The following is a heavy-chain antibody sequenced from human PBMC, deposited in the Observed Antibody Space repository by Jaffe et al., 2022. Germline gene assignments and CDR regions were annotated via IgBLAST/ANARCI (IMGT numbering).Heavy chain of an antibody. D-gene: IGHD3-10*01. CDR2: IKQDGSEK. CDR1: GFTFSSYW. CDR3: ARDQVIRITMVRGVIGGARRHSAFDI. V-gene: IGHV3-7*05. Sequence: EVQLVESGGGLVQPGGSLRLSCAASGFTFSSYWMSWVRQAPGKGLEWVANIKQDGSEKYYVDSVKGRFTISRDNAKNSLYLQMNSLRAEDTAVYYCARDQVIRITMVRGVIGGARRHSAFDIWGQGTMVTVSS. J-gene: IGHJ3*02.